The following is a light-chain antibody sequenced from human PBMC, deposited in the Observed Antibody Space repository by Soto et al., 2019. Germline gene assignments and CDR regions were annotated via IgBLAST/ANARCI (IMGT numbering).Light chain of an antibody. CDR3: QQYGGSPET. CDR2: GAT. J-gene: IGKJ1*01. V-gene: IGKV3-20*01. CDR1: QSISNNY. Sequence: EIVLTQSPGTLSVSPGERASLSCRSSQSISNNYLAWYQQQPGQAPRLLLYGATSKATGSQARFRGGGCGTDFTNTISIVEPEDVAVYYFQQYGGSPETFGQGTKVEIK.